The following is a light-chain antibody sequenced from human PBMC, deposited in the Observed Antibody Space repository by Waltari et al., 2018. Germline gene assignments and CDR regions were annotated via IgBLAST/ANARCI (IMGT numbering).Light chain of an antibody. CDR2: VSS. Sequence: DIQLTQSPSFLSASVGDRVTITCRASQGINKYLAWYQQRPGEVPKFLVYVSSTPQIWLPSRCRGRGSETDFTLTISSLQPEDFATYYCQQLSDYPYTFGQGTKLEIK. CDR1: QGINKY. CDR3: QQLSDYPYT. V-gene: IGKV1-9*01. J-gene: IGKJ2*01.